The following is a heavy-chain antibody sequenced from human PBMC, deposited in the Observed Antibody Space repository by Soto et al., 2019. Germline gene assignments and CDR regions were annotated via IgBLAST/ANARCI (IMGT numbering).Heavy chain of an antibody. D-gene: IGHD1-1*01. V-gene: IGHV1-3*01. CDR3: ARYNWDAPSYYGMDV. CDR2: INASNDNT. CDR1: GYTRTSRY. Sequence: ASVKVSCKDSGYTRTSRYMHWVRQAHEKRLEWMGWINASNDNTQFSQKYQGRVTITRDTSASTVYMELSGLRSEDTAVYYCARYNWDAPSYYGMDVWGQGTTVTVSS. J-gene: IGHJ6*02.